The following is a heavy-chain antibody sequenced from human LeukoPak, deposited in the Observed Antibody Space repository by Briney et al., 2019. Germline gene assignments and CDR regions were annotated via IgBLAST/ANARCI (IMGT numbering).Heavy chain of an antibody. CDR3: ARGPPRLERRSYFDY. Sequence: ASVKVSCKASGYTFSSYAMNWVRQAPGQGLERMGWISAYNGNTNYAQKLQGRVTMTTDTSTSTAYMELRSLRSDDTAVYYCARGPPRLERRSYFDYWGQGTLVTVSS. V-gene: IGHV1-18*01. D-gene: IGHD1-1*01. CDR2: ISAYNGNT. CDR1: GYTFSSYA. J-gene: IGHJ4*02.